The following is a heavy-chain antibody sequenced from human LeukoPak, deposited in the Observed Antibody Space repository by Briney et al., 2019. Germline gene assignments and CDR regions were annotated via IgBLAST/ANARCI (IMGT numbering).Heavy chain of an antibody. CDR1: GFTLSTYG. V-gene: IGHV3-23*01. CDR3: VRHRRALWLKWASIPAIDS. Sequence: GGSLRLSCEGSGFTLSTYGMSWVRQAPGKGLEWVSSSSENDTATFYADSVKGRFAVSRDKIRNTLHLQINNLRAEDTATYYCVRHRRALWLKWASIPAIDSWGLGALVIVSS. D-gene: IGHD1-26*01. J-gene: IGHJ4*02. CDR2: SSENDTAT.